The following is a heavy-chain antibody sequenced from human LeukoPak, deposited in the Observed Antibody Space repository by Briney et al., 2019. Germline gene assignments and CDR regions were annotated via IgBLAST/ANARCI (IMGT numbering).Heavy chain of an antibody. CDR1: GFTVSTNS. D-gene: IGHD4/OR15-4a*01. CDR2: IYSDNT. CDR3: ARRAGAYSHPYDY. J-gene: IGHJ4*02. V-gene: IGHV3-53*01. Sequence: GGSLRLSCTVSGFTVSTNSMSWVRQAPGKGLEWVSFIYSDNTHYSDSVKGRFTISRDNSKNTLYLQMNSLRAEDTAVYYCARRAGAYSHPYDYWGQGTLVTVSS.